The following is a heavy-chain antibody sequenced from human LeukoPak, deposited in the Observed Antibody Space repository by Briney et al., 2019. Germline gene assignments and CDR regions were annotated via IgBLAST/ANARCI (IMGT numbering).Heavy chain of an antibody. D-gene: IGHD4-23*01. CDR3: ARGRPHGNDY. Sequence: GGSLRLSCAASGFTFSSYWMNWVRQAPGKGLVWVSRIASDGSSTTYADSVKGRFSISRDDAKNTLYLQMNSLRVEDTAVYYCARGRPHGNDYWGQGTLVTVSS. J-gene: IGHJ4*02. V-gene: IGHV3-74*01. CDR2: IASDGSST. CDR1: GFTFSSYW.